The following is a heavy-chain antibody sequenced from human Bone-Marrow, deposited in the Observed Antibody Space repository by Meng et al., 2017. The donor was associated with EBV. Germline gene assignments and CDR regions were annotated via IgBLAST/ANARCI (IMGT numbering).Heavy chain of an antibody. Sequence: QGQCVQCGEEVKRPGCWVKVPCKTSGCTCNSDAISWVRQAPGQRLEWMGGINVGNGDTKYYQKLQGRVTITRDTSASTAYMELRSLRSEDTAVYYCARDSSGDSRNFDPWGQGTLVTVSS. CDR3: ARDSSGDSRNFDP. D-gene: IGHD3-22*01. CDR1: GCTCNSDA. V-gene: IGHV1-3*01. J-gene: IGHJ5*02. CDR2: INVGNGDT.